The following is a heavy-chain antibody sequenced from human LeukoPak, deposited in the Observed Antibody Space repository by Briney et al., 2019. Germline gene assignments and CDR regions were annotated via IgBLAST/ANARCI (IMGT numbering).Heavy chain of an antibody. D-gene: IGHD2-15*01. CDR1: GGSISSYY. CDR3: ARDKQYCSSGSCYALGWFDP. V-gene: IGHV4-4*07. CDR2: IYTSGST. Sequence: PSETLSLTCTVSGGSISSYYWSWIRQTAGKGLEWIGRIYTSGSTNYNPSLKSRVTMSVDTSKNQFSLKLSSVTAADTAVYYCARDKQYCSSGSCYALGWFDPWGQGTLVTVSS. J-gene: IGHJ5*02.